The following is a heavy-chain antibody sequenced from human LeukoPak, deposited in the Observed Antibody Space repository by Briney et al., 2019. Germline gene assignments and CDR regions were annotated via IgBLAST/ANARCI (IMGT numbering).Heavy chain of an antibody. CDR1: GFTFSSYG. CDR3: AKGPVAPYYFDY. CDR2: ISYDGTNK. V-gene: IGHV3-30*18. J-gene: IGHJ4*02. D-gene: IGHD4-23*01. Sequence: GRSLRLSCAASGFTFSSYGMHWVRQAPGKGLEWVAVISYDGTNKYYVDSVKGRFTISRDESKNTLYLQMNSLRAEDTAVYYCAKGPVAPYYFDYWGQGTLVTVSS.